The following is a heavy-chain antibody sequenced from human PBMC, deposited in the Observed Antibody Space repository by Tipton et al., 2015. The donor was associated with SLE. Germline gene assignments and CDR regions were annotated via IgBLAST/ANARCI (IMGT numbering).Heavy chain of an antibody. CDR3: ARGKISTSLDAFDI. CDR2: IYPGDFRT. Sequence: QSGAEVKKPGASLKISCQGSGYRFDLYWIGWVRQMPGKGLEWVAGIYPGDFRTTYSPAFQGQVTVSADKSVGSAYQQWSSLKASDTAVYYCARGKISTSLDAFDIWGQGTMVTVSS. CDR1: GYRFDLYW. D-gene: IGHD2-2*01. V-gene: IGHV5-51*03. J-gene: IGHJ3*02.